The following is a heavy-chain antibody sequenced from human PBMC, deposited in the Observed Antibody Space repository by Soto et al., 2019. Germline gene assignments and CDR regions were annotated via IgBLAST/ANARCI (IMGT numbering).Heavy chain of an antibody. CDR1: GFDASVNY. CDR3: VRENSYYGMDV. V-gene: IGHV3-66*01. Sequence: GGSLRLSCAASGFDASVNYMTWVRQAPGKGLEWVSVINAGGSTFYADSVEGRFTISRDNSKNTLYLQMNSLRVEDTAMYYCVRENSYYGMDVWGQGTTVTVSS. J-gene: IGHJ6*02. CDR2: INAGGST.